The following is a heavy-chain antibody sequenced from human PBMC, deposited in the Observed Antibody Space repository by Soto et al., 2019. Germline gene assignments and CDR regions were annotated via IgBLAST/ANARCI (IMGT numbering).Heavy chain of an antibody. Sequence: GGSLRLSCAASGFTFSSYAMSWVRQAPGKGLEWVSAISGSGGSTYYADSVKGRFTISRDNSKNTLYLQMNSLRAEDTAVYYCAKVPRGYYYDSSGYPDYWGQGTLVTVSS. CDR2: ISGSGGST. CDR3: AKVPRGYYYDSSGYPDY. J-gene: IGHJ4*02. D-gene: IGHD3-22*01. CDR1: GFTFSSYA. V-gene: IGHV3-23*01.